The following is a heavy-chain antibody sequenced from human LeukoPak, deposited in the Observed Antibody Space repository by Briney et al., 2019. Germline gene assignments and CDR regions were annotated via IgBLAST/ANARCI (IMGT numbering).Heavy chain of an antibody. V-gene: IGHV3-23*01. J-gene: IGHJ4*02. D-gene: IGHD2-21*02. CDR3: ARVQDIGGDGACFDN. Sequence: GGSLRLSCAASGFTFSDYYMSWIRQAPGKGLEWVSTITGSGDSTFYADSVRGRFTISRDNSKNTLYLQMNSLRAEDTAVYYCARVQDIGGDGACFDNWGQGTLVTVSS. CDR1: GFTFSDYY. CDR2: ITGSGDST.